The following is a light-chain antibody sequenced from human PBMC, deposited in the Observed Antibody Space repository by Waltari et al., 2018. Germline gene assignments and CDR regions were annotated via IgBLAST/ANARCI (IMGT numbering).Light chain of an antibody. CDR1: SSYVGTYDY. CDR2: DVT. CDR3: STYTTSSTVYV. Sequence: QSALTQPASVSGSPGQSITIPCTGTSSYVGTYDYVSWYQQHPGKPPKLMIYDVTKRPSGIANRFSCSKSGNTASLTISGLQAEDEADYYCSTYTTSSTVYVFGTGTKVTVL. J-gene: IGLJ1*01. V-gene: IGLV2-14*03.